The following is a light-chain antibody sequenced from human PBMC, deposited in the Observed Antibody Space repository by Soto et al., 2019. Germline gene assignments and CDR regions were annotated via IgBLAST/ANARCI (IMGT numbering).Light chain of an antibody. CDR2: AAS. V-gene: IGKV1-39*01. Sequence: DIQMTQSPSSLSASVGDRVTITCRASQSISSYLNWYQQKPGKAPKLLIYAASSLQSGVPSRFSVSVSGTDFTLTISSLQPEDFATDYCQQSYSTPWGFGQGTRLEIK. J-gene: IGKJ5*01. CDR1: QSISSY. CDR3: QQSYSTPWG.